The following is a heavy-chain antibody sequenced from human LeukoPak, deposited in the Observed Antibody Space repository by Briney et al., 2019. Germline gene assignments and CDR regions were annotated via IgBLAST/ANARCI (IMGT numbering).Heavy chain of an antibody. Sequence: SVKVSCKASGGTFSSYAISWVRQAPGQGLEWMGGIIPIFGTANYAQKFQGRVTITADESTSTAYMELSSLRSEDTAVYYCARDSRDCSSTSCYSYLDYWGQGTLVTVSS. J-gene: IGHJ4*02. CDR2: IIPIFGTA. CDR1: GGTFSSYA. CDR3: ARDSRDCSSTSCYSYLDY. D-gene: IGHD2-2*01. V-gene: IGHV1-69*13.